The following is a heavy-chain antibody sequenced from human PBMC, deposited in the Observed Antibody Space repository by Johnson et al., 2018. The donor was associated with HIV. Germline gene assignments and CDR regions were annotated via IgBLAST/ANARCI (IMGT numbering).Heavy chain of an antibody. CDR2: ISYDGSNK. V-gene: IGHV3-30-3*01. Sequence: QVQVVESGGGLVQPGGSLRLSCAASGFTFNSYAMHWVRQAPGRGLEWVAVISYDGSNKYYADSVKGRFTISGDNSKNTLYLQMNSLRAEDTAVFYCARAYNDAFDIWGQGTMVTVSS. J-gene: IGHJ3*02. D-gene: IGHD5-24*01. CDR3: ARAYNDAFDI. CDR1: GFTFNSYA.